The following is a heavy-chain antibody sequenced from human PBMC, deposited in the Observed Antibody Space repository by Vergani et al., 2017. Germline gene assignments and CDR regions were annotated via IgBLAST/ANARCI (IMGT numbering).Heavy chain of an antibody. J-gene: IGHJ5*02. D-gene: IGHD1-1*01. CDR3: ARHTTSTDT. Sequence: EVELVQSGPEMRKPGESLKISCKGSEYSFGNYWIGWVRQMPGKGLEWMGILYPADSDTRYSPSFQGQVTISADKSISTAFLRWDSLKASDTALYYCARHTTSTDTWGQGPLVTVPS. CDR1: EYSFGNYW. V-gene: IGHV5-51*01. CDR2: LYPADSDT.